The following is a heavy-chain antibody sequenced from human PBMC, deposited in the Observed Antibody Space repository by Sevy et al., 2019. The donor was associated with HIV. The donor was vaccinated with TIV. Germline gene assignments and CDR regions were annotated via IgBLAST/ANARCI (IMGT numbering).Heavy chain of an antibody. J-gene: IGHJ6*02. CDR2: IYYSGST. Sequence: SETLSLTCTVSGGSISSYYWSWIRQPPGKGLEWIGYIYYSGSTNYNPSLKSRVTISVDTSKNQFSLKLSSVTAADTAMYYCARGRSGTTYFNYYYGMDVWGQGTTVTVSS. CDR1: GGSISSYY. V-gene: IGHV4-59*01. CDR3: ARGRSGTTYFNYYYGMDV. D-gene: IGHD1-7*01.